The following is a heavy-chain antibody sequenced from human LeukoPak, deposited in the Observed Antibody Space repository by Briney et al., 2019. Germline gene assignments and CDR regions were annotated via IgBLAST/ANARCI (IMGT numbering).Heavy chain of an antibody. CDR2: IYYSGST. CDR3: ARKYSSSWSDAFDI. V-gene: IGHV4-31*03. J-gene: IGHJ3*02. Sequence: NASETLSLTCTVSGGSISSGGYYWSWIRQHPGKGLEWIGYIYYSGSTYYNPSLKSRVTISVDTSKNQFSLKLSSVTAADTAVYYCARKYSSSWSDAFDIWGQGTMVTVSS. CDR1: GGSISSGGYY. D-gene: IGHD6-13*01.